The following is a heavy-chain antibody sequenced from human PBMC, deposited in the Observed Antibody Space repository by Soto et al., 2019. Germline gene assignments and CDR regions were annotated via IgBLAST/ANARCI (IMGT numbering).Heavy chain of an antibody. CDR1: EFSFSSYA. CDR2: VSGSGDAT. V-gene: IGHV3-23*01. D-gene: IGHD2-21*02. Sequence: EVQLLESGGGLMQPGGSLRFSCEASEFSFSSYAMSWVRQAPGKGREWVSAVSGSGDATYYVDSVKGRLTISRDNSKDTLYLQLNSLRAEDTAVYYCAKGRVVTAISSFDYWGQGTLVTVSS. J-gene: IGHJ4*02. CDR3: AKGRVVTAISSFDY.